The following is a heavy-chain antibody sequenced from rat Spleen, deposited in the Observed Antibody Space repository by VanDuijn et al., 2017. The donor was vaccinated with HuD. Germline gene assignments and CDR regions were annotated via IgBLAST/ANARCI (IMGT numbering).Heavy chain of an antibody. CDR1: GFSLISYA. CDR3: ARGHTTGIYFDY. Sequence: QVQLKESGPGLVQPSQTLSLTCTVSGFSLISYAVNWVRQPPGKGLEWMGAIWNGGGTDYNSALKSRLSISRDTSKSQVFLKMNSLQTEDIATYYCARGHTTGIYFDYWGQGVMVTVSS. D-gene: IGHD1-9*01. V-gene: IGHV2-15*01. CDR2: IWNGGGT. J-gene: IGHJ2*01.